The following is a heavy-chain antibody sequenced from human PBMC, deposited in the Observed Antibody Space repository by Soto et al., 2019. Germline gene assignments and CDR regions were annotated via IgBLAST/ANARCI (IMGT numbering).Heavy chain of an antibody. V-gene: IGHV4-59*01. CDR2: IYYSGST. Sequence: QVQLQESGPGLVKPSETLSLMCTVSGGSISSYYWSWIRQPPGKGPEWIGNIYYSGSTNYNPSLKSRVTISVDTSKNQFSLKLSSVTAADTAVYYCARDQVLYDAFDIWGQGTMVTVSS. CDR3: ARDQVLYDAFDI. J-gene: IGHJ3*02. CDR1: GGSISSYY. D-gene: IGHD3-16*01.